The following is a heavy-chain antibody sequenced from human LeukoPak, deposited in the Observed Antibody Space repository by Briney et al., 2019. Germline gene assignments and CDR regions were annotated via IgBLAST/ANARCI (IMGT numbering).Heavy chain of an antibody. V-gene: IGHV1-69*05. CDR3: ARAVVNSNYPYYFDY. CDR2: IIPIFGTA. J-gene: IGHJ4*02. D-gene: IGHD4-11*01. CDR1: GGTFCSYA. Sequence: SVKVSCKASGGTFCSYAISWVRQAPGQGLEWMGGIIPIFGTANYAQKFQGRVTITTDESTSTAYMELSSLRSEDTAVYYCARAVVNSNYPYYFDYWGQGTLVTVSS.